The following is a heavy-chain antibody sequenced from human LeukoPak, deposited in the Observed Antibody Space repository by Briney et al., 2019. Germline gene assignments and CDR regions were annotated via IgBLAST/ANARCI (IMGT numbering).Heavy chain of an antibody. CDR1: GITFSNYA. CDR3: AREYSSSSGRSFDY. Sequence: GGSLRLSCVASGITFSNYAVSWVRQAPGKGLEWVSYISSGSNTIYYADSVKGRFTISRDNAKNSLYLQMNSLRAEDTAVYYCAREYSSSSGRSFDYWGQGTLVTVSS. V-gene: IGHV3-48*01. CDR2: ISSGSNTI. J-gene: IGHJ4*02. D-gene: IGHD6-6*01.